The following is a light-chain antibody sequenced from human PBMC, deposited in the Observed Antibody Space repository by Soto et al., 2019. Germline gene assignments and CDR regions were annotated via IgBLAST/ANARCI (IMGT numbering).Light chain of an antibody. V-gene: IGLV2-14*03. CDR2: DVT. Sequence: QLVLTQPASVSGSPGQSITISCSGTSGDVGGYNYVSWYQHHPGKAPKLIIYDVTYRPSGVSDRFSGSKSGNMASLAISGLQAEDEAAYYCCSYTSGRPLVVFGGGTKLTVL. CDR1: SGDVGGYNY. J-gene: IGLJ2*01. CDR3: CSYTSGRPLVV.